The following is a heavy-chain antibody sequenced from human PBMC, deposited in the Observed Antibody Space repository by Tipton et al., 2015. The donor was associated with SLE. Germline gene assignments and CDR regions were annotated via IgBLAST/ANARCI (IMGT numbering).Heavy chain of an antibody. Sequence: TLPLTCTVSGGSISSYYWSWIRQPPGKGLEWIGYIYYSGSTNYIPSLKSRVTISVDTSKNQFSLKLSSVTAADTAVYYCASGRAVAGGDYFDYWGQGTLVTVSP. V-gene: IGHV4-59*01. CDR1: GGSISSYY. CDR3: ASGRAVAGGDYFDY. CDR2: IYYSGST. J-gene: IGHJ4*02. D-gene: IGHD6-19*01.